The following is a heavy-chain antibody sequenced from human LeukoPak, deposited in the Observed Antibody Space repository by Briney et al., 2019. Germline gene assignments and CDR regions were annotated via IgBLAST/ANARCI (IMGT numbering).Heavy chain of an antibody. Sequence: SETLSLTCAVYGGSFSGYYWSWIRQPPGKGLEWIGEINHSGSTNYNPSLKSRVTISVDTSKNQFSLKLSSVTAADTAVYYCAGRNYGIAVAGTVAIWGQGTMVTVSS. CDR3: AGRNYGIAVAGTVAI. D-gene: IGHD6-19*01. CDR2: INHSGST. J-gene: IGHJ3*02. CDR1: GGSFSGYY. V-gene: IGHV4-34*01.